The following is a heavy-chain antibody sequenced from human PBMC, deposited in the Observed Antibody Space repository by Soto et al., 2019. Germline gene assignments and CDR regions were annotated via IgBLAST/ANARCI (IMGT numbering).Heavy chain of an antibody. D-gene: IGHD1-1*01. CDR3: AKFGMATTKRSPPHYIDY. CDR1: GFTFSSYA. V-gene: IGHV3-23*01. J-gene: IGHJ4*02. CDR2: ISGSGGGT. Sequence: PGGSLRLSCAASGFTFSSYAMSWVRQAPGKGLEWVSSISGSGGGTYYADSVKGRFTFSRDNSKNTLYLQMNSLRAEDTAVYYCAKFGMATTKRSPPHYIDYWGQGALVTV.